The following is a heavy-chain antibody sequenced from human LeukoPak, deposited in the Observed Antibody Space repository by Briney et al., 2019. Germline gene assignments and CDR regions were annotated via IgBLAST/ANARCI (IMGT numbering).Heavy chain of an antibody. CDR2: ISGDGGST. J-gene: IGHJ1*01. V-gene: IGHV3-43*02. Sequence: GGSLRLSCAASGFTFDDYAMHWVRQVPGKDLEWVSLISGDGGSTSYADSLKGRFTVSRDNSKNSLYLRMNSLRTEDTALYYCAKDIYSRRGSYFEHWGQGTLVTVSS. CDR1: GFTFDDYA. CDR3: AKDIYSRRGSYFEH. D-gene: IGHD2-15*01.